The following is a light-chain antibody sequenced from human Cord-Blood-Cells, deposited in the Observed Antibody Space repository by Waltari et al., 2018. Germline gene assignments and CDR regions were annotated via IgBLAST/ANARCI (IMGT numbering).Light chain of an antibody. CDR1: SSDVGSCNL. V-gene: IGLV2-23*01. CDR2: EGS. J-gene: IGLJ3*02. Sequence: QSALNPPASVSGSPGQSITISCTGTSSDVGSCNLVPWYQQHPGKAPKLMIYEGSKRPSGVANRFSGSKSSNTASLTISGLQAEDEADYYCCSYAGSSTVFGGGTKLTVL. CDR3: CSYAGSSTV.